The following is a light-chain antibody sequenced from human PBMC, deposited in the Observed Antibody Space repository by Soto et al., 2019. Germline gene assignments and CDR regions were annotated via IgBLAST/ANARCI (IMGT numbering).Light chain of an antibody. CDR1: QSVSSW. CDR2: DAF. CDR3: QQYKSYSSWT. Sequence: IQVTQSPSTLSASVGDRVTITCRASQSVSSWLAWYQQKPGKAPKLLIYDAFNLESGVPSRFSGSGSGTEFTLTISSLQPDDFATYYCQQYKSYSSWTFGQGTKVDIK. V-gene: IGKV1-5*01. J-gene: IGKJ1*01.